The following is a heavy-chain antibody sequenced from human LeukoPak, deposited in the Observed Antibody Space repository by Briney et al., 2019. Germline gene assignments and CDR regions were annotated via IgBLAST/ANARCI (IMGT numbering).Heavy chain of an antibody. CDR3: ACSGSYQHYYYYYYMDV. Sequence: ASVKVSCKASGYTFTGYYMHWVRQAPGQGLEWMGWINPNSGGTNYAQKFQGRVTMTRDTSISTAYMELSRLRSDDTAVYYCACSGSYQHYYYYYYMDVWGKGTTVTISS. CDR1: GYTFTGYY. CDR2: INPNSGGT. J-gene: IGHJ6*03. D-gene: IGHD3-10*02. V-gene: IGHV1-2*02.